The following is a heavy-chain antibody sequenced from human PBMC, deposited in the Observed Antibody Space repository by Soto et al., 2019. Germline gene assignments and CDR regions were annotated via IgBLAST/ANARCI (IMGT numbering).Heavy chain of an antibody. J-gene: IGHJ6*02. CDR3: ARDRQFSHPRGGMDV. Sequence: PGGSLRLSCAASGFTFSSYAMNWVRQAPGKGLEWVSAISGTGYNTYYADSLKGRFTISRDNSKNTLSLQMNSLRAEDTAVYYCARDRQFSHPRGGMDVWGQGTTVTVS. CDR1: GFTFSSYA. CDR2: ISGTGYNT. D-gene: IGHD3-10*01. V-gene: IGHV3-23*01.